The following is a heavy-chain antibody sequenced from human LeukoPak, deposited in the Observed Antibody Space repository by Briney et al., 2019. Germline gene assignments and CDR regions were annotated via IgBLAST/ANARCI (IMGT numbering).Heavy chain of an antibody. CDR1: GFTFSGSA. D-gene: IGHD4-17*01. Sequence: GGSLRLSCAASGFTFSGSAMHWVRRASGKGLEWVGRIRSKANNYETTYAPSVKGRFAISRDDSKNTAYLQMNGLKTEDTAMYYCTRPDYGDYADDYWGQGTLVTVSS. V-gene: IGHV3-73*01. CDR2: IRSKANNYET. J-gene: IGHJ4*02. CDR3: TRPDYGDYADDY.